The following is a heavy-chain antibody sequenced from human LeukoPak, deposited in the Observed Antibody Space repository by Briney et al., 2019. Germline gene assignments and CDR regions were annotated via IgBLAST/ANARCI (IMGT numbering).Heavy chain of an antibody. Sequence: SGGSLRLSCAASGFTFSSYWMSWVRQAPGKGLEWVANIKQDGSEKYYVDSVKGRFTISRDNAKNSLYLQMNSLRAEHTAVYYCARLRVRYFAWSPQYYFDYWGQGTLVTVSS. CDR2: IKQDGSEK. J-gene: IGHJ4*02. D-gene: IGHD3-9*01. V-gene: IGHV3-7*03. CDR3: ARLRVRYFAWSPQYYFDY. CDR1: GFTFSSYW.